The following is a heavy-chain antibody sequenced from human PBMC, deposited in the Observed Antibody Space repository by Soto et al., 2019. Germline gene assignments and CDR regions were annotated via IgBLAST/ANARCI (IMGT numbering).Heavy chain of an antibody. Sequence: CLKTSGKGSVYSFTSYRIVWVSPNPAKVLEWMVIIYPGDSDARYSPSFEGQVTISADKCISTAYLQWSSLKASDTAMYYCARRGRGIGGYYYGMDVWGQGTTVTVSS. CDR1: VYSFTSYR. CDR2: IYPGDSDA. CDR3: ARRGRGIGGYYYGMDV. V-gene: IGHV5-51*01. J-gene: IGHJ6*02. D-gene: IGHD3-16*01.